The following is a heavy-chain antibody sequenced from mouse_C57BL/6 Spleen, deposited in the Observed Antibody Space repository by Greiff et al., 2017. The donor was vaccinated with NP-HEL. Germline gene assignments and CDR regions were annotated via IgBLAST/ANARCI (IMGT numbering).Heavy chain of an antibody. CDR3: ARDYDDYYAMDY. J-gene: IGHJ4*01. Sequence: EVKLVESGPGLVKPSQSLSLTCSVTGYSITSGYYWNWIRQFPGNKLEWMGYISYDGSNNYNPSLKNRISITRDTSKNQFFLKLNSVTTEDTATYYCARDYDDYYAMDYWGQGTSVTVSS. CDR2: ISYDGSN. V-gene: IGHV3-6*01. D-gene: IGHD2-12*01. CDR1: GYSITSGYY.